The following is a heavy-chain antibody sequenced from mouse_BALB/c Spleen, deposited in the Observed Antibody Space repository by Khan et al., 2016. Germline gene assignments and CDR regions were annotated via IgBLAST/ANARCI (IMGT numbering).Heavy chain of an antibody. D-gene: IGHD2-4*01. CDR1: GFTFSSYT. CDR3: TRDRGITAWFAY. V-gene: IGHV5-6-4*01. Sequence: ELVESGGGLVKPGGSLKLSCAASGFTFSSYTMSWVRQTPEKRLEWVATITSGGSYTYYSDSKKGRFTISRDNAKNTLYLQMSSLRSEDTAMYYCTRDRGITAWFAYWGQGTLVTVSA. CDR2: ITSGGSYT. J-gene: IGHJ3*01.